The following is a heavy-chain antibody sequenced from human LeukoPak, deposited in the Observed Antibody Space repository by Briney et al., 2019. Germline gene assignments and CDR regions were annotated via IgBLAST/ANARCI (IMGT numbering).Heavy chain of an antibody. D-gene: IGHD1-1*01. Sequence: GGSLRLSCAASGFTFKNYGMNWVRQAPGKGLEWVSSINSGSSYIDYADSLQGRFTIPRDNAKSSLYLQMNSLRGEDTAVYYCARSKGGAQREYGMDVWGQGTTVTVSS. CDR1: GFTFKNYG. V-gene: IGHV3-21*06. J-gene: IGHJ6*02. CDR2: INSGSSYI. CDR3: ARSKGGAQREYGMDV.